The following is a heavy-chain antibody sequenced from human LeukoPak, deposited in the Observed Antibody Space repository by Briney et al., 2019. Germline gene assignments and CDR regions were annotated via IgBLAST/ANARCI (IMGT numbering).Heavy chain of an antibody. J-gene: IGHJ4*02. D-gene: IGHD2-15*01. V-gene: IGHV3-23*01. CDR2: ISGSGGST. Sequence: GGSLRLSCAASGFTFSYYAMSWVRQAPGKGLEWVSGISGSGGSTNYADSVKGRFTMSRDNSKNTLYLQMNSLRAEDTAVYYCARKGDVAVVAATPFEYWGQGTLVIVSS. CDR3: ARKGDVAVVAATPFEY. CDR1: GFTFSYYA.